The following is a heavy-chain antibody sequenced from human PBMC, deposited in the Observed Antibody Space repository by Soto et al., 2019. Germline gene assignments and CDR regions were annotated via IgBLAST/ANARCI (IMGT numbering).Heavy chain of an antibody. D-gene: IGHD1-1*01. CDR3: SRQAMAAPKFHHNFLGV. J-gene: IGHJ6*01. V-gene: IGHV3-23*01. Sequence: GGSLRLSCAASGFTFRNNVLSWLRQAPGKGLYWVSGITGSGRGTYYADSVNGRFTISIDNSKNALFLEMNGLRLEDTAIYYYSRQAMAAPKFHHNFLGVWGQGTTVTVSS. CDR2: ITGSGRGT. CDR1: GFTFRNNV.